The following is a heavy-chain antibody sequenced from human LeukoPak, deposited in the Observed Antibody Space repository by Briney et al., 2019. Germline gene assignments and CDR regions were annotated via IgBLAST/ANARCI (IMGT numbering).Heavy chain of an antibody. V-gene: IGHV3-23*01. CDR1: GFTFSSYA. J-gene: IGHJ4*02. CDR2: ISGSGGST. Sequence: VGSLRLSCAASGFTFSSYAMSWVRQAPGKGLEWVSAISGSGGSTYYADSVKGRFTISRDNSKHTLCLQMNSLRAEDKAVYYCAKDPLRVTIFGVVNEHDYWGQGTLVTVSS. CDR3: AKDPLRVTIFGVVNEHDY. D-gene: IGHD3-3*01.